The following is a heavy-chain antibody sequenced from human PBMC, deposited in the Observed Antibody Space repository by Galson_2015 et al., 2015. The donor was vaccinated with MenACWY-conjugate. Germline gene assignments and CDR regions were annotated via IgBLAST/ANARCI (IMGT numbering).Heavy chain of an antibody. V-gene: IGHV3-33*01. CDR3: FAINSGINY. J-gene: IGHJ4*02. CDR2: IWYDGSKT. Sequence: SLRLSCAASGFTFRSYAMHWVRQAPGKGLEWVAVIWYDGSKTYYADSVKGRFTISRDNSKNTAYLQMNSLRADDTAMYYCFAINSGINYWGQGTLVTVPS. CDR1: GFTFRSYA. D-gene: IGHD1-26*01.